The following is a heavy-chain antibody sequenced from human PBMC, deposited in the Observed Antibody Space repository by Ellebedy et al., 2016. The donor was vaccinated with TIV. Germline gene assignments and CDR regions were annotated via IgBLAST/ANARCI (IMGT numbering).Heavy chain of an antibody. Sequence: PGGSLRLSCAASGFTFSAYAMHWVRQAPGKGLEWVALISDGGNDKYYADSVKGRFTISRDNSKNTVYLQINSLRREDTAVFYCAKDEWSYADNYYHGMDVWGQGTTVTVSS. D-gene: IGHD3-16*01. CDR1: GFTFSAYA. CDR3: AKDEWSYADNYYHGMDV. J-gene: IGHJ6*02. CDR2: ISDGGNDK. V-gene: IGHV3-30*01.